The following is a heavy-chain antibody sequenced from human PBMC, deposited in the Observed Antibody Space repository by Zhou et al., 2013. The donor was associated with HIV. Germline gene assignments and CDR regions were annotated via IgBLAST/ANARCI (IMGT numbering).Heavy chain of an antibody. Sequence: QVQLVQSGAEVKKPGASVKVSCKASGYTFTTFYMHWVRQAPGQGLEWMGIIHPSGGSTTYAQKLQGRVIMTTDTSTSTVYMELSSLRSEDTAVYYCARDRYYESSGYDAFDIWGQGTMVTVSS. CDR3: ARDRYYESSGYDAFDI. J-gene: IGHJ3*02. CDR1: GYTFTTFY. CDR2: IHPSGGST. V-gene: IGHV1-46*01. D-gene: IGHD3-22*01.